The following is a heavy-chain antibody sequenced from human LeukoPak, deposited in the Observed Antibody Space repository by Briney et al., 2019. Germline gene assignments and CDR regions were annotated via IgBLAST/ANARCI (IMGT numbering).Heavy chain of an antibody. CDR2: ISGSGGST. D-gene: IGHD5-18*01. V-gene: IGHV3-23*01. Sequence: GGSLRLSCAASGFTFSSYGMSWVRQAPGKGLEWVSAISGSGGSTYYADSVKGRFTISRDNSKNTLYLQMNSLRAEDTAVYYCAKDHGYSYGYDYWGQGTLVTVSS. CDR3: AKDHGYSYGYDY. CDR1: GFTFSSYG. J-gene: IGHJ4*02.